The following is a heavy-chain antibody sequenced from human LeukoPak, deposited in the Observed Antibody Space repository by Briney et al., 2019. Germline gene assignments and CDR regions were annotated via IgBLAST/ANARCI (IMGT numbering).Heavy chain of an antibody. CDR3: AGTIYCSSTSCYPFDY. Sequence: SETLSLTCTVSGGSISSYYWSWIRQPPGKGLEWIGYIYYSGSTNYNPSPKSRVTISVDTSKNQFSLKLSSVTAADTAVYYCAGTIYCSSTSCYPFDYWGQGTLVTVSS. D-gene: IGHD2-2*01. CDR2: IYYSGST. J-gene: IGHJ4*02. V-gene: IGHV4-59*01. CDR1: GGSISSYY.